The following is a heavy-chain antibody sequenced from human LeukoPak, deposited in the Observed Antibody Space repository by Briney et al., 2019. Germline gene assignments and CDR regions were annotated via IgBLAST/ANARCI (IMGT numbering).Heavy chain of an antibody. V-gene: IGHV4-39*07. Sequence: SETLSLTCTVSGGSISSSSYYWGWIRQPPGKGLEWIGSIYYSGSTNYNPSLKSRVTISVDTSKNQFSLKLSSVTAADTAVYYCARGRNDYVWGSYRYNDYWGQGTLVTVSS. CDR3: ARGRNDYVWGSYRYNDY. D-gene: IGHD3-16*02. J-gene: IGHJ4*02. CDR2: IYYSGST. CDR1: GGSISSSSYY.